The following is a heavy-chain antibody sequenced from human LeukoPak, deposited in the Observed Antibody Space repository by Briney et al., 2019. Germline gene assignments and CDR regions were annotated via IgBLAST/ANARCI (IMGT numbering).Heavy chain of an antibody. V-gene: IGHV3-72*01. D-gene: IGHD6-19*01. CDR2: SRDKANSYTT. CDR1: GLTFSDHF. CDR3: SVPVAGTVDY. Sequence: PGGSLGLSCAASGLTFSDHFMDWVRQAPGKGLEWVGRSRDKANSYTTEYAASVKGRFTISRDDSKNSVYLQMNSLKTEDTAVYYCSVPVAGTVDYWGQGTLVTVSS. J-gene: IGHJ4*02.